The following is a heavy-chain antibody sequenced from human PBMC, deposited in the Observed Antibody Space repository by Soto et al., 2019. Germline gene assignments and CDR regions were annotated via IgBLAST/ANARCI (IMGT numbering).Heavy chain of an antibody. CDR3: AKRRGAGGDFDF. CDR1: GFTFSSYA. Sequence: DVQLLESGGGLVQPEGSLRLSCAASGFTFSSYAMGWVRQGPGKGLEWVAVVSIGGSKHYADSVRGRFTISRENSKKKLSLQMNSLTAEDSDLYFCAKRRGAGGDFDFWGQGALVTVSS. CDR2: VSIGGSK. V-gene: IGHV3-23*01. D-gene: IGHD2-15*01. J-gene: IGHJ4*02.